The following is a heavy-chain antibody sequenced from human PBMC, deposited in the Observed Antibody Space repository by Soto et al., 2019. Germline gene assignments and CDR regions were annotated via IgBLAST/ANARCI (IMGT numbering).Heavy chain of an antibody. Sequence: QVHLVESGGGVVQPGTSLRLSCAASGFSFSNHGLHWVRQAPGRGLEWVAVISEDENNKDYADSVKGRFTISRDNSKNTLFLQMNSLRPEDSAVYYCVRDGRLIWRGRSDTHYYCGLDVWGQGTTVTVSS. CDR1: GFSFSNHG. CDR2: ISEDENNK. J-gene: IGHJ6*02. CDR3: VRDGRLIWRGRSDTHYYCGLDV. V-gene: IGHV3-30*19. D-gene: IGHD3-3*01.